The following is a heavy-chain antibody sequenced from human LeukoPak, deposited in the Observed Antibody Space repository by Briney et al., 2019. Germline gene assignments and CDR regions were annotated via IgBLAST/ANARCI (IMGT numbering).Heavy chain of an antibody. D-gene: IGHD1-26*01. J-gene: IGHJ5*02. CDR2: MNPNSGNT. CDR3: ARGVGNWFDP. CDR1: GYTFTGYY. Sequence: GASVKVSCKASGYTFTGYYMHWVRQAPGQGLEWMGWMNPNSGNTGYAQKFQGRVTMTRNTSISTAYMELSSLRSEDTAVYYCARGVGNWFDPWGQGTLVTVSS. V-gene: IGHV1-8*02.